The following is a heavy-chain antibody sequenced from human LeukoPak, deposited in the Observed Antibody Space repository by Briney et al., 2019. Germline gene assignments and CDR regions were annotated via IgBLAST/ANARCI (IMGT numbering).Heavy chain of an antibody. V-gene: IGHV3-49*04. D-gene: IGHD6-19*01. Sequence: GGSLRLSCTASGFTFGDYAMSWVRQAPGKGLEWVGFIRSKAYGGTTEYAASVKGRFTISRDDSKSIAYLQMNSLKTEDTAVYYFTRSAGDRSGWYHYYWGQGTLVTVSS. CDR1: GFTFGDYA. J-gene: IGHJ4*02. CDR2: IRSKAYGGTT. CDR3: TRSAGDRSGWYHYY.